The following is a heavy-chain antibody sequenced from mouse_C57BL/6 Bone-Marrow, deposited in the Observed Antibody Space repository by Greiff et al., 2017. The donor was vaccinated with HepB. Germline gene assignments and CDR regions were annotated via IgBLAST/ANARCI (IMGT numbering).Heavy chain of an antibody. Sequence: VQLQQSGPELVKPGASVKISCKASGYTFTDYYMNWVKQSHGKSLEWIGDINPNNGGTSYNQKFKGKATLTVDKSSSTAYMELRSLTSEDSAVYYCARWIYSNPFAYWGQGTLVTVSA. CDR1: GYTFTDYY. CDR2: INPNNGGT. V-gene: IGHV1-26*01. D-gene: IGHD2-5*01. J-gene: IGHJ3*01. CDR3: ARWIYSNPFAY.